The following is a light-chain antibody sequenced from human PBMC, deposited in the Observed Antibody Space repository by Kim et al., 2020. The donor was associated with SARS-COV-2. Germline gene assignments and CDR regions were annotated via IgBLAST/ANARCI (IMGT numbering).Light chain of an antibody. CDR3: LLYYGDGQRV. V-gene: IGLV7-43*01. CDR1: TGAVTSDYY. J-gene: IGLJ2*01. CDR2: STG. Sequence: GRTVTLTCSSSTGAVTSDYYPDWYQQRPGQAPRPLIYSTGNRFSWTPARFSGSLLGGKAALTLSGVQPEDEAEYFCLLYYGDGQRVFGGGTQLTVL.